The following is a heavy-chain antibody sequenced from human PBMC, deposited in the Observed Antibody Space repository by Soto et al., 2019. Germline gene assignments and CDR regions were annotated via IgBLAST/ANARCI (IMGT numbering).Heavy chain of an antibody. D-gene: IGHD3-10*01. J-gene: IGHJ4*02. CDR2: ISYDGSNK. Sequence: QVPLVESGGGVVQPGRSLRLYCAASGFTFSSYAMHWVLQAPGKGLEWVAVISYDGSNKYYADYVKGRFTISRDNSKNPLYQQIYAPRADDTAVYYSERDERRGGRPFEDWSQGTLLTVS. V-gene: IGHV3-30-3*01. CDR1: GFTFSSYA. CDR3: ERDERRGGRPFED.